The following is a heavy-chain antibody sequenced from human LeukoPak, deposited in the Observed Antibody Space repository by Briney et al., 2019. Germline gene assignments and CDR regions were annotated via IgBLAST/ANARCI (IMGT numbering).Heavy chain of an antibody. CDR3: AREEGYYDSSGLDY. Sequence: PSETLSLTCTVSGGSLSTYYWSWIRQPPGKGLEWIGYIFYSGSTNYNPSLKSRVTMSVDTSKNQFSLKLSSMTAADTAVYYCAREEGYYDSSGLDYWGQGTLVTVSS. CDR2: IFYSGST. V-gene: IGHV4-59*01. D-gene: IGHD3-22*01. CDR1: GGSLSTYY. J-gene: IGHJ4*02.